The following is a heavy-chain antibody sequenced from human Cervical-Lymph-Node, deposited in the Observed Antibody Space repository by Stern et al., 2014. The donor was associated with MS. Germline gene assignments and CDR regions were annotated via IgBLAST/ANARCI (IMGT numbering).Heavy chain of an antibody. CDR3: ARGGSGFFDY. CDR2: ISTDSGDT. CDR1: GYTFTSYA. V-gene: IGHV1-3*04. Sequence: QVQLVQSGAEVEKPGASVKVSCKASGYTFTSYAMHWVRQAPGQKLEWMGWISTDSGDTKYSQKLQGRVTITRDTSASTAYMELSSLRSEDTAVYYCARGGSGFFDYWGQGTLVTVSS. D-gene: IGHD3-22*01. J-gene: IGHJ4*02.